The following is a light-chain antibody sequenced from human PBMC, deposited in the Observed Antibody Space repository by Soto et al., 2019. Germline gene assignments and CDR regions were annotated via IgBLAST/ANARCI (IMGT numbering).Light chain of an antibody. Sequence: VVFTQAPGTLSLSPGGRASLSCRASQSVSRRLAWYQQRPGQSPRLLISGASMRASGVPVRFIGSGSGTDFTLTITRLEPEDFAMYYCQQYSDSPPTFGQGTKVDI. V-gene: IGKV3-20*01. CDR3: QQYSDSPPT. CDR1: QSVSRR. J-gene: IGKJ1*01. CDR2: GAS.